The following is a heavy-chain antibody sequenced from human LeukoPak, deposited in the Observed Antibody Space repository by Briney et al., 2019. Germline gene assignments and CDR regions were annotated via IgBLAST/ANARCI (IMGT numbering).Heavy chain of an antibody. J-gene: IGHJ4*02. D-gene: IGHD6-19*01. V-gene: IGHV3-23*01. Sequence: GGSLSLSCAASGFTFSTYAMSWVRQAPGKGLDWVSAISGSGGRTHYADSVKGRFTISRDNSKNTLYLQVNSLRAEDTAVYYCAKEDFSSGWSVDYWGQGTLVTVSS. CDR1: GFTFSTYA. CDR3: AKEDFSSGWSVDY. CDR2: ISGSGGRT.